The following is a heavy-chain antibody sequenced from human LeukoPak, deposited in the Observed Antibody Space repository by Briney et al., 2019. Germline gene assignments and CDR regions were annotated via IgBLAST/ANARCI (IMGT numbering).Heavy chain of an antibody. CDR2: ISTYNGNT. CDR1: AYTSPNYG. Sequence: ASVKVSCKASAYTSPNYGITWVRQAPGRGLEWMGWISTYNGNTQYAQKFQGRVTMTTDTPTKTVYMELKSLRSNDTAVYYCALPAKGAFFYYYMEVWGKGTTVTVSS. V-gene: IGHV1-18*01. J-gene: IGHJ6*03. CDR3: ALPAKGAFFYYYMEV. D-gene: IGHD2-2*01.